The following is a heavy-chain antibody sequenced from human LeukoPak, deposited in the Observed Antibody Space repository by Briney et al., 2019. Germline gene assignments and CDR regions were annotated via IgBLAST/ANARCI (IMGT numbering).Heavy chain of an antibody. Sequence: GGSLRLSCAASGITFSNAWMSWVRQAPGKGLEWVGLIRDKPDGGTTDYAAPVKGRFTISRDDSKSMLYLQMNSLKTEDTAVSYCTTDNAPGMDVWGQGTTVTVSS. D-gene: IGHD2-2*01. J-gene: IGHJ6*02. CDR2: IRDKPDGGTT. V-gene: IGHV3-15*01. CDR1: GITFSNAW. CDR3: TTDNAPGMDV.